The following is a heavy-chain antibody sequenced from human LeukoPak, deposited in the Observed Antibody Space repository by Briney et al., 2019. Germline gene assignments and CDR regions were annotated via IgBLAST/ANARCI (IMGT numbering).Heavy chain of an antibody. CDR3: ARRTGDPTYFDY. V-gene: IGHV1-8*03. CDR1: GYTFTSYD. J-gene: IGHJ4*02. CDR2: MNPNSGNT. Sequence: ASVKVSCKASGYTFTSYDINWVRQPTGQGLEWMGWMNPNSGNTGYAQKFQGRVTITRDTSISTAYMELSSLRSEDTAVYYCARRTGDPTYFDYWGQGTLVTVSS. D-gene: IGHD7-27*01.